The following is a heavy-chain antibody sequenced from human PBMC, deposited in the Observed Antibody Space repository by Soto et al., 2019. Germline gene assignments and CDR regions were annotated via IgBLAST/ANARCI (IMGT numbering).Heavy chain of an antibody. J-gene: IGHJ4*02. V-gene: IGHV3-23*01. Sequence: GGSLRLSCAASGFTFSSYAMSWVRQAPGKGLEWVSAISGSGGSTYYADSVKGRFTISRDNSKNTLYLQMNSLRAEDTAVYYCAKDMGIVVVVAATFDYWGQGTLVTVSS. CDR1: GFTFSSYA. D-gene: IGHD2-15*01. CDR3: AKDMGIVVVVAATFDY. CDR2: ISGSGGST.